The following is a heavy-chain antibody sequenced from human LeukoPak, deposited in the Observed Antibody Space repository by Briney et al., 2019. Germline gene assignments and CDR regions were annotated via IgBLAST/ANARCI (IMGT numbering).Heavy chain of an antibody. CDR1: GYSISSGYY. V-gene: IGHV4-38-2*02. Sequence: PSETLSLTCTVSGYSISSGYYWGWIRQPPGKGLEWIGSMHHSGSTYYNPSLKSRVTISVDTSKNQFSLKLSSVTAADTAVYYCARPYYYGSGSYYPGAFDIWGQGTMVTVSS. CDR3: ARPYYYGSGSYYPGAFDI. D-gene: IGHD3-10*01. J-gene: IGHJ3*02. CDR2: MHHSGST.